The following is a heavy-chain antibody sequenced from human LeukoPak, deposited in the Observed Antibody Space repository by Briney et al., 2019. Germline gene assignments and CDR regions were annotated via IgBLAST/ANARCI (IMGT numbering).Heavy chain of an antibody. D-gene: IGHD3-22*01. J-gene: IGHJ4*02. CDR2: ISRSSSSI. Sequence: GGSLRLSCAASGFTFSTYSMYWVRQAPGKGLEWVSSISRSSSSINCADSVKGRFTISRDNAKNSLYLQMNSLRAEDTAVYFCATMYYSDRSGYYDFDYWGQGTLVTVSS. V-gene: IGHV3-21*01. CDR1: GFTFSTYS. CDR3: ATMYYSDRSGYYDFDY.